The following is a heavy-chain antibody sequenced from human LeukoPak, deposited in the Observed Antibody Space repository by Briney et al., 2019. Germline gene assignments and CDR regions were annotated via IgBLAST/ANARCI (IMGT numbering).Heavy chain of an antibody. CDR3: ARDDTAAAGSP. CDR1: GYTFTSYY. CDR2: INPSGGST. J-gene: IGHJ5*02. V-gene: IGHV1-46*01. D-gene: IGHD6-13*01. Sequence: ASVKVSCKASGYTFTSYYMHWVRQAPGQGLEWMGIINPSGGSTSYARKFQGRVTMTRDTSTSTVYMELSSLRSEDTAVYYCARDDTAAAGSPWGQGTLVTVSS.